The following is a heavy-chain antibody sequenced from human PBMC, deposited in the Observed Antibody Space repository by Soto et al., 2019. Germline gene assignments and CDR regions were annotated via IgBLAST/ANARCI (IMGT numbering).Heavy chain of an antibody. J-gene: IGHJ4*02. D-gene: IGHD3-10*01. CDR1: GDSVSSNSAA. V-gene: IGHV6-1*01. Sequence: LSQTLSLTCAISGDSVSSNSAAWNWIRQSPSRGLEWLGRTYYRSKWYNDYAVSVKSRITINPDTSKNQFSLQLNSVTPEDTAVYYCARDSGYGSGSYYRKFDYWGQGTLVTAPQ. CDR2: TYYRSKWYN. CDR3: ARDSGYGSGSYYRKFDY.